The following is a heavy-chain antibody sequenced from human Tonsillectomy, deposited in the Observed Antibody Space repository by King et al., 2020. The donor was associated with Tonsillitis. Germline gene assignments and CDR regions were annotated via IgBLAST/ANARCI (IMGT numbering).Heavy chain of an antibody. CDR3: ASVGVGGSYYY. D-gene: IGHD1-26*01. Sequence: QLVQSGAEVKKPGSSVKVSCKASGGTFSSYGISWVRQAPGQGLEWMGRIIPFLGIANYAQKFQGSVTITADKSTSTAYMELSSLRSEDTAMYYCASVGVGGSYYYWGQGTLVTVSS. CDR1: GGTFSSYG. CDR2: IIPFLGIA. V-gene: IGHV1-69*04. J-gene: IGHJ4*02.